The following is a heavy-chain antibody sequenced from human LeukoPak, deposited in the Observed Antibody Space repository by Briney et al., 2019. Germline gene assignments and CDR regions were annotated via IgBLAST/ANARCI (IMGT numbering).Heavy chain of an antibody. J-gene: IGHJ5*02. CDR3: ARSYGSGSYKWFDP. CDR1: GYSISSGYY. Sequence: SETLSLTCAVSGYSISSGYYWGWIRQPPGKGLEWIGSIYHSGSTYYNPSLKSRVTISVDTSKNQFSLKLGSVTAADTAVYYCARSYGSGSYKWFDPWGQGTLVTVSS. CDR2: IYHSGST. D-gene: IGHD3-10*01. V-gene: IGHV4-38-2*01.